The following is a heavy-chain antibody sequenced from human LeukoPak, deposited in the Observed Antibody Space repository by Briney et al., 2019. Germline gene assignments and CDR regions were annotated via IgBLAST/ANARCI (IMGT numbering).Heavy chain of an antibody. CDR2: IYYSGST. D-gene: IGHD1-26*01. CDR1: GGSISSYY. V-gene: IGHV4-59*01. Sequence: PSETLSLTCTVSGGSISSYYWSWIRQPPGKGLEWTGYIYYSGSTNYNPSLKSRVTISVDTSKNQFSLKLSSVTAADTAVYYCARDDGSYGAAFDYWGQGTLVTVSS. CDR3: ARDDGSYGAAFDY. J-gene: IGHJ4*02.